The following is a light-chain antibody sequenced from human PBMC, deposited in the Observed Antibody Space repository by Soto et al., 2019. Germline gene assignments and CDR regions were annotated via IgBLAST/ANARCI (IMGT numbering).Light chain of an antibody. CDR1: QSISSY. Sequence: DIQMTQSPSSLSASIGDRVTITCRASQSISSYLNWYQQKPGIAPKVLIYAASSLQNGVPLRFSGSGSGTDFTLTINSLQHEDFATYYCQQSYSTPYTFGQGTKLEI. J-gene: IGKJ2*01. CDR2: AAS. CDR3: QQSYSTPYT. V-gene: IGKV1-39*01.